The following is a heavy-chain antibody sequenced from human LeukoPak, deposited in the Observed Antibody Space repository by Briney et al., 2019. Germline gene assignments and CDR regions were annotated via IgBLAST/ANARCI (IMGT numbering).Heavy chain of an antibody. V-gene: IGHV3-21*01. D-gene: IGHD6-13*01. CDR3: ARGRRRLAAAGATPPAPYFDY. Sequence: GGSLRLSCAASGFNFSTYTMNWVRQAPGKGMEWVSSISSSSSYIYYADAVKGRFAISRDNAKNSLYLQMNSLRADDTAVYYCARGRRRLAAAGATPPAPYFDYWGQGTLVTVSS. CDR1: GFNFSTYT. J-gene: IGHJ4*02. CDR2: ISSSSSYI.